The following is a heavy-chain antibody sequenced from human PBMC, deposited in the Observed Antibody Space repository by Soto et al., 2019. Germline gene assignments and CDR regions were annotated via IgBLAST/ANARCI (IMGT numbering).Heavy chain of an antibody. J-gene: IGHJ4*02. CDR3: ARDSYCSGGRCYRFIDY. Sequence: QVQLVESGGGVVQPGRSLRLSCAASGFTFSSYGMHWVRQAPGKGLEWVAVIWYDGSNKYYADSVKGRFTISRDNSKNTLYLQMNSLRAEDTAVYYCARDSYCSGGRCYRFIDYWGQGTLVTVSS. CDR1: GFTFSSYG. V-gene: IGHV3-33*01. D-gene: IGHD2-15*01. CDR2: IWYDGSNK.